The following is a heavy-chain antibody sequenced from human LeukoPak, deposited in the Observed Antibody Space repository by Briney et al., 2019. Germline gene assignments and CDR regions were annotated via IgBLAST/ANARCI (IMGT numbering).Heavy chain of an antibody. CDR2: IYYSGST. J-gene: IGHJ4*02. CDR3: ARGSYRYFDY. CDR1: GGSISSSSYY. D-gene: IGHD3-16*02. V-gene: IGHV4-39*01. Sequence: SETLSLTCTVSGGSISSSSYYWGWLRQPPGRGLEWIGSIYYSGSTYYNPSLKSRVTISVDTSKNQFSLKLSSVTAADTAVYYCARGSYRYFDYWGQGTLVTVSS.